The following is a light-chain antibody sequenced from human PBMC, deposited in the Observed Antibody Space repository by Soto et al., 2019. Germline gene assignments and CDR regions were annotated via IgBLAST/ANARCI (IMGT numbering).Light chain of an antibody. CDR2: EVS. V-gene: IGLV2-14*01. J-gene: IGLJ1*01. CDR1: SSDVGGYKY. Sequence: SALTQTASVSGSPGQSITISCTGTSSDVGGYKYVSWYQQHPGKAPKLMIYEVSNRPSGVSNRFSGSKSVNTASLTISGLQAEDEGDYYCSSYTNTKTQVFGTGTKVTVL. CDR3: SSYTNTKTQV.